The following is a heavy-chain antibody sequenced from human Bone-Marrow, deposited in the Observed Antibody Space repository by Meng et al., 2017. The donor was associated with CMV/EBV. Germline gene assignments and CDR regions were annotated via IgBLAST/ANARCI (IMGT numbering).Heavy chain of an antibody. Sequence: GESLKISCAASGFTFSSYWMDWVRQAPGKGLVWVSRIKSDGSSTTYADSVKGRFIISRDNAKNTLYLQMNSLRAEDTAVYYCARENLRALVVWGQGNTVNVAS. J-gene: IGHJ6*02. D-gene: IGHD3-3*01. CDR1: GFTFSSYW. CDR2: IKSDGSST. V-gene: IGHV3-74*01. CDR3: ARENLRALVV.